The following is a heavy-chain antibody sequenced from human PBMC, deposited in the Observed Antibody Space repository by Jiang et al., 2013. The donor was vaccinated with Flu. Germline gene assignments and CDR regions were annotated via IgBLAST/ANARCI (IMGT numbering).Heavy chain of an antibody. V-gene: IGHV4-4*09. D-gene: IGHD6-6*01. J-gene: IGHJ3*02. CDR3: AREWGYSCSSGAFDI. CDR1: GGSISSYY. CDR2: IYTSGST. Sequence: GLVKPSETLSLTCTVSGGSISSYYWSWIRQPPGKGLEWIGYIYTSGSTNYNPSLKSRVTISVDTSKNQFSLKLSSVTAADTAVYYCAREWGYSCSSGAFDIWGQGTMVTVSS.